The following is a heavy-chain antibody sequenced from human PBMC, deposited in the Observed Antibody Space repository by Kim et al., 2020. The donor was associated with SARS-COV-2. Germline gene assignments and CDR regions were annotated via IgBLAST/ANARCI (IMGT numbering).Heavy chain of an antibody. V-gene: IGHV3-23*01. J-gene: IGHJ4*02. Sequence: GGSLRLSCVASGFTFSTSPMSWVRQAPGKGLEWVSRISWDGTRTYYADSVKGRVTMSSDKSKNMLYLHMNSLRVEDTAVYYCAKGVINSGFDYWGQETQV. CDR3: AKGVINSGFDY. CDR1: GFTFSTSP. CDR2: ISWDGTRT. D-gene: IGHD1-26*01.